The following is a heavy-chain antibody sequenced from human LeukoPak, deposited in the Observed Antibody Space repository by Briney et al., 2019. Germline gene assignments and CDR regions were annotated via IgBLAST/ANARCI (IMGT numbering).Heavy chain of an antibody. V-gene: IGHV3-9*01. Sequence: GGSLRLSCAASGFTFADFAMHWVRQAPGKGLEWVSGISWNGGTIGHADSVKGRFTISRDNAKNSLYLQMNSLRVEDTALYYCAKGSTSGGYDLADYWGLGTLVIVSS. J-gene: IGHJ4*02. CDR1: GFTFADFA. CDR3: AKGSTSGGYDLADY. CDR2: ISWNGGTI. D-gene: IGHD5-12*01.